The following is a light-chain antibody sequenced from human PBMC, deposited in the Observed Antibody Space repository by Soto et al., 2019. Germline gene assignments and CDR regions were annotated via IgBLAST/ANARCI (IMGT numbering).Light chain of an antibody. V-gene: IGKV3-20*01. CDR1: QSVSSTY. CDR2: GTS. J-gene: IGKJ3*01. Sequence: ETVLTQSPGSLSLSPGERATLSCRASQSVSSTYLAWYQQKPGQAPRLLIYGTSGRATGIPDRFSGSGSGTDFTLTISRLEPEDFAVYYCQQYGRSPSFTFGPGTKVHI. CDR3: QQYGRSPSFT.